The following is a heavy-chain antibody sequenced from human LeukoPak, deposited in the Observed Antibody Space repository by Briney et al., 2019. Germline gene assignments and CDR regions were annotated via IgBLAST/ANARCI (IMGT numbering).Heavy chain of an antibody. J-gene: IGHJ4*02. Sequence: GGSLRLSCAASGFSFSNYWMSWVRQAPGKGLEWVANIKQDGSEKYYVDSVKGRFTISRDNAKNSLYLQMNSLRAEDTAVYYCARGDCSGGSCYSDYWGQGTLVTVSS. V-gene: IGHV3-7*01. CDR2: IKQDGSEK. D-gene: IGHD2-15*01. CDR1: GFSFSNYW. CDR3: ARGDCSGGSCYSDY.